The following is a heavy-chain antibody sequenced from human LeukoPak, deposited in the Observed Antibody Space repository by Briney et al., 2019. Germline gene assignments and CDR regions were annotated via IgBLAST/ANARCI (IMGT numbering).Heavy chain of an antibody. V-gene: IGHV1-69*05. J-gene: IGHJ5*02. CDR2: IIPIFGTA. CDR3: ARVFWSGYYNYNWFDP. Sequence: SVKVSCKASGRTFSSYAISWVRQAPGQGLEWMGGIIPIFGTANYAQKFQGRVTITTDESTSTAYMELSSLRSEDTAVYYCARVFWSGYYNYNWFDPWGQGTLVTVSS. D-gene: IGHD3-3*01. CDR1: GRTFSSYA.